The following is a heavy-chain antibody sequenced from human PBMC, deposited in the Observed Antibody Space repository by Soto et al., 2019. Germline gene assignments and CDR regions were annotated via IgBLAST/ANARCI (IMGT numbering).Heavy chain of an antibody. CDR1: GYTFTSYA. D-gene: IGHD5-12*01. J-gene: IGHJ4*02. CDR2: INAGNGNT. V-gene: IGHV1-3*01. Sequence: QVQLVQSGAEVKKPGASVKVSCKASGYTFTSYAMHWVRQAPGQRLEWMGWINAGNGNTKYSQKFQGRVTITRDTSASTAYMELSSLRSEDTAVYYCARDRGYSGYPRGYFDYGGQGTLVTVSS. CDR3: ARDRGYSGYPRGYFDY.